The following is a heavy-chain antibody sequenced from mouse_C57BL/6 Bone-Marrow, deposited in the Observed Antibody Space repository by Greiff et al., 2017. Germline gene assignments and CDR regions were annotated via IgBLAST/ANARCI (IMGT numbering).Heavy chain of an antibody. CDR1: GYTFTSYW. J-gene: IGHJ4*01. CDR3: ARGYYGSSLYAMDH. D-gene: IGHD1-1*01. Sequence: QVQLQQPGAELVKPGASVKMSCKASGYTFTSYWITWVKQRPGQGLEWIGDIYPGSGSTNYNEKFKSKATLTVDTSSSTAYMQLSSLTSEDSAVYYCARGYYGSSLYAMDHWGQGTSVTVSS. V-gene: IGHV1-55*01. CDR2: IYPGSGST.